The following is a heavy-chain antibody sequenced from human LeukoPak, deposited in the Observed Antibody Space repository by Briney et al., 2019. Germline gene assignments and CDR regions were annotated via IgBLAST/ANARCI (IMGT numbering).Heavy chain of an antibody. CDR3: ARDGTSDAFDI. J-gene: IGHJ3*02. Sequence: ASVKVSCKASGGPFINYAISWVRQAPGQGLEWMGGIIPIFGTANYAQKFQGRVTITADKSTSTAYMELSSLRSEDTAVYYCARDGTSDAFDIWGQGTMVTVSS. CDR1: GGPFINYA. V-gene: IGHV1-69*06. CDR2: IIPIFGTA.